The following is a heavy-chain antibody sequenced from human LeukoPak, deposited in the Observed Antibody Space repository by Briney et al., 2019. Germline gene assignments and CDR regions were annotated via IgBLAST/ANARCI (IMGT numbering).Heavy chain of an antibody. D-gene: IGHD3-16*02. CDR3: ASSLWGELSLGDY. V-gene: IGHV1-69*05. Sequence: SVKVSCKASGGTFSSYAISWVRQAPGQGLEWMGGIIPIFGTANYAQKFQGRVTMTRDTSTSTVYMELSSLRSEDTAVYYCASSLWGELSLGDYWGQGTLVTVSS. J-gene: IGHJ4*02. CDR2: IIPIFGTA. CDR1: GGTFSSYA.